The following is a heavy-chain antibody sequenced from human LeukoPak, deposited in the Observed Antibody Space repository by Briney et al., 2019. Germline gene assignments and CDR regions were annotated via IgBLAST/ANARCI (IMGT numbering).Heavy chain of an antibody. V-gene: IGHV3-30*18. CDR3: AKKNYYYGMDV. CDR1: GFTFSSYG. Sequence: GGSLRLSRAASGFTFSSYGMHWVRQAPGKGLEWLAVISFGGTDVFYANSVKGRFTISRDNAKNSLYLQMNSLRAEDTALYYCAKKNYYYGMDVWGQGATVTVSS. J-gene: IGHJ6*02. CDR2: ISFGGTDV.